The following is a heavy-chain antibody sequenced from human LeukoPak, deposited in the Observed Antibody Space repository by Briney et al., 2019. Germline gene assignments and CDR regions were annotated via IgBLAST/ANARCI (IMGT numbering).Heavy chain of an antibody. V-gene: IGHV3-66*01. Sequence: GGSLRLSCAASGFTVSSNYMSWVRQAPGKGLEWVSVIYSGGSTYYADSVKGRFTISRDNSKNTLYLQMNSLRAEDTAVYYCAREASSLYSSGWYEQYWGQGTLVTVSS. J-gene: IGHJ4*02. CDR1: GFTVSSNY. D-gene: IGHD6-19*01. CDR3: AREASSLYSSGWYEQY. CDR2: IYSGGST.